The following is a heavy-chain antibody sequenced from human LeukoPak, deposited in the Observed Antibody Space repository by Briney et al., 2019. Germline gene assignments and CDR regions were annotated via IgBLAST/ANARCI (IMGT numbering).Heavy chain of an antibody. CDR3: ARHSLYDFWSGYYRGVFDY. CDR2: IYYSGSI. Sequence: PSETLSLTCTVSGGSISSSSNYWGGIRQPQGKGWDWFGGIYYSGSIYYNPSLKSRVTISVDTSKNQFSLKLSSVTAADTAVYYCARHSLYDFWSGYYRGVFDYWGQGTLVTVSS. J-gene: IGHJ4*02. V-gene: IGHV4-39*01. D-gene: IGHD3-3*01. CDR1: GGSISSSSNY.